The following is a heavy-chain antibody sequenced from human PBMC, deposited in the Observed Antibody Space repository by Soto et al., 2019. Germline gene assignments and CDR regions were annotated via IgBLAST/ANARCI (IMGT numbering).Heavy chain of an antibody. CDR1: GGSISSGGYY. CDR3: AGTTTVTTFDY. Sequence: PSETLSLTCTVSGGSISSGGYYWSWIRQHPGKGLEWIGYIYYSGSTYYNPSLKSRVTISVDTSKNQFSLKLSSVTAADTAVYYCAGTTTVTTFDYWGQGTLVTVSS. J-gene: IGHJ4*02. V-gene: IGHV4-31*03. D-gene: IGHD4-17*01. CDR2: IYYSGST.